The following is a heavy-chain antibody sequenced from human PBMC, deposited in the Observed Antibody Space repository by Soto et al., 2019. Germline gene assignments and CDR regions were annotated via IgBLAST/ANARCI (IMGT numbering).Heavy chain of an antibody. CDR3: ARDGRRYYDILTGYYDY. CDR2: IIPILGIA. V-gene: IGHV1-69*04. CDR1: GGTFSSYT. Sequence: SVKVSCKASGGTFSSYTISWVRQAPGQGLEWMGRIIPILGIANYAQKFQGRVTITADKSTSTAYMELSSLRSEDTAVYYCARDGRRYYDILTGYYDYWGQGTLVTVSS. J-gene: IGHJ4*02. D-gene: IGHD3-9*01.